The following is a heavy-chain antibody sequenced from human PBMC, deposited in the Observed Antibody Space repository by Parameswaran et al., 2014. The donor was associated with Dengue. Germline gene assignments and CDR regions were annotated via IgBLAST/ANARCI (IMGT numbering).Heavy chain of an antibody. J-gene: IGHJ4*02. V-gene: IGHV4-34*01. D-gene: IGHD6-13*01. CDR2: INHSGST. CDR3: ASFESPSIAAAGTGDY. Sequence: RWIRQPPGKGLEWIGEINHSGSTNYNPSLKSRVTISVDTSENQFSLKLSSVTAADTAVYYCASFESPSIAAAGTGDYWGQGTLVTVSS.